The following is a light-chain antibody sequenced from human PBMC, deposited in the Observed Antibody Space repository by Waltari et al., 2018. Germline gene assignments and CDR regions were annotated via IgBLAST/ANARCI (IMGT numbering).Light chain of an antibody. V-gene: IGKV3-20*01. CDR3: QQYGSSPGT. CDR1: QSVTGSY. Sequence: VLTQSPATLSLSPGDRATLSCRASQSVTGSYLAWYQQKPGQAPRLLIYDASNRATGIPDRFSGSGSGTDFTLTISRLEPEDFAVYYCQQYGSSPGTFGQGTKVEIK. CDR2: DAS. J-gene: IGKJ1*01.